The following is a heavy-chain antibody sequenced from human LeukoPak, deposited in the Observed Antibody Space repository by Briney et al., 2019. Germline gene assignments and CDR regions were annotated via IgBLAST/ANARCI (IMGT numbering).Heavy chain of an antibody. V-gene: IGHV3-33*01. J-gene: IGHJ5*02. Sequence: PGGSLRLSCAASGFTFSSYGMHWVRQAPGKGLEWVAVIWYDGSNKYYADPVKGRFTISRDNSKDTLYLQMNSLKAEDTAVYYCACGYESGNWFDPWGQGTLVTVSS. CDR1: GFTFSSYG. CDR3: ACGYESGNWFDP. D-gene: IGHD5-12*01. CDR2: IWYDGSNK.